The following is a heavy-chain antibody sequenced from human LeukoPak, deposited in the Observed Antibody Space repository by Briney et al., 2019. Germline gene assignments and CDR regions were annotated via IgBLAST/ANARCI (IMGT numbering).Heavy chain of an antibody. CDR1: GFTFSQYS. CDR3: ARDAGNSGYGCDL. CDR2: IRSSSET. D-gene: IGHD5-12*01. J-gene: IGHJ5*02. Sequence: GGSLRLSCAASGFTFSQYSMNWVRQAPGKGLEWVSHIRSSSETFYADSVKGRFTISRDNARNSLYLQMNNLRGEDTAIYYCARDAGNSGYGCDLWGQGTLVTVSS. V-gene: IGHV3-48*01.